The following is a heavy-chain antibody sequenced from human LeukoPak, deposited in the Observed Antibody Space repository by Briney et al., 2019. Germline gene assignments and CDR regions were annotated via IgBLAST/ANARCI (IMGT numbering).Heavy chain of an antibody. V-gene: IGHV3-21*01. D-gene: IGHD4-11*01. CDR2: ISDGSSYI. J-gene: IGHJ4*02. Sequence: NPGGSLRLSCAASGFTFSSHSMNWVRQAPGRGLEWVSSISDGSSYIHYADSVKGRFTISRDNAKNSLYLQMISLRAEDTAVYYCARVSAYSNYFDYWGQGILVTVSS. CDR1: GFTFSSHS. CDR3: ARVSAYSNYFDY.